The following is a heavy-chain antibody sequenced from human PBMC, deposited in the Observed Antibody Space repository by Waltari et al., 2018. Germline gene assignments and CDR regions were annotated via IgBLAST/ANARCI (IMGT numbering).Heavy chain of an antibody. V-gene: IGHV1-2*02. J-gene: IGHJ3*02. D-gene: IGHD3-10*01. CDR2: INPKSGGT. CDR3: ASPAGPDDPFDI. CDR1: GYTFTGYY. Sequence: QVQLVQSGAEVKKPGASVQVSCKASGYTFTGYYLHWVRQAPGQGLEWMGWINPKSGGTYYAQKFQGRVTMTRDTSISTAYMELSRLRSDDTAVYYCASPAGPDDPFDIWGRGTMVTVSS.